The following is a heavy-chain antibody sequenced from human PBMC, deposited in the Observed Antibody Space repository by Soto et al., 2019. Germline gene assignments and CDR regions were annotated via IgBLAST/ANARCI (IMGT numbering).Heavy chain of an antibody. CDR1: GFTFGDYT. CDR2: ISGPSSST. Sequence: GGSLRLSCVASGFTFGDYTMTWVRQAPGKGLEWVSTISGPSSSTYYADPVKGRFTVSRDNSNNTLHLHMNSLRAEDTALYYSARADVVLMVYSTTLDFWGQGTMVTVSS. J-gene: IGHJ4*02. CDR3: ARADVVLMVYSTTLDF. V-gene: IGHV3-23*01. D-gene: IGHD2-8*01.